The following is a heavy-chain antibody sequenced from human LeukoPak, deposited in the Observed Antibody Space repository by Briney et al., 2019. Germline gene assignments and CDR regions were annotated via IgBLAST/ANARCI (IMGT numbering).Heavy chain of an antibody. V-gene: IGHV4-39*07. J-gene: IGHJ1*01. CDR1: GGSISSSSYY. CDR2: IYYSGST. Sequence: SETLSLTCTVSGGSISSSSYYWGWIRQPPGKGLEWIGSIYYSGSTYYNPSLKSRVTISVDTSKNQFSLKLSSVTAADTAVYYCARAYDTVGNEYFQHWGQGTLVTVSS. D-gene: IGHD3-22*01. CDR3: ARAYDTVGNEYFQH.